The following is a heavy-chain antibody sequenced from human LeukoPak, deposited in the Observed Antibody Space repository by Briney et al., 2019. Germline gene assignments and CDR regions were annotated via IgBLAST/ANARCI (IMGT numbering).Heavy chain of an antibody. CDR3: AKRLPYYFDY. J-gene: IGHJ4*02. V-gene: IGHV3-23*01. Sequence: GGSLRLSCAASGFSFSNYGMSWVRQAPGRWLEWVSSMTNGGTTFYADSVKGRFIISRDNSKNTLYLQMNSLRAEDTAVYYCAKRLPYYFDYWGQGILVTVSS. CDR1: GFSFSNYG. CDR2: MTNGGTT.